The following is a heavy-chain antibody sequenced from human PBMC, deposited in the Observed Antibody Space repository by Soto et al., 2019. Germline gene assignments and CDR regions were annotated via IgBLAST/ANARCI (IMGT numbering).Heavy chain of an antibody. V-gene: IGHV3-21*01. J-gene: IGHJ6*04. D-gene: IGHD3-16*02. Sequence: PGGSLRLSCAASGFTFSSYSMNWVRQAPGKGLEWVSSISSSSSYIYYADSVKGRFTISRDNAKNSLYLQMNSLRAEDTAVYYCARVIFGGVIVESSGAMDVWGKGITVTVSS. CDR2: ISSSSSYI. CDR1: GFTFSSYS. CDR3: ARVIFGGVIVESSGAMDV.